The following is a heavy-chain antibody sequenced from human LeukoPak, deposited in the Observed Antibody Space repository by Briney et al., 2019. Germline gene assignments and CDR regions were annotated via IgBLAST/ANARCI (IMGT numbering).Heavy chain of an antibody. V-gene: IGHV1-24*01. CDR1: GYTLTELS. D-gene: IGHD6-19*01. CDR3: ATEQWLDPFAPGYYFDY. J-gene: IGHJ4*02. Sequence: ASVNVSCKVSGYTLTELSMHWVRQAPGKGLEWMGGFDPEDGETIYAQKFQGRVTMTEDTSTDTAYMELSSLRSEDTAVYYCATEQWLDPFAPGYYFDYWGQGTLVTVSS. CDR2: FDPEDGET.